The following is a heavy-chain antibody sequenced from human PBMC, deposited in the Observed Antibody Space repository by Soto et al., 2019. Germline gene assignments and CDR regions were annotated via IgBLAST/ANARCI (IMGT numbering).Heavy chain of an antibody. Sequence: EVQLVESGGGLVQPGGSLRLSCAASGFTFSSYSMNWVRQAPGKGLEWVSYISSISSTIYYAVSLKGRFTIYRDNAKNSQYLQMNSLRDEDTDVYYYASLYNSGWGYYGMDVWGQGPTVTVSS. J-gene: IGHJ6*02. V-gene: IGHV3-48*02. CDR2: ISSISSTI. CDR3: ASLYNSGWGYYGMDV. D-gene: IGHD6-19*01. CDR1: GFTFSSYS.